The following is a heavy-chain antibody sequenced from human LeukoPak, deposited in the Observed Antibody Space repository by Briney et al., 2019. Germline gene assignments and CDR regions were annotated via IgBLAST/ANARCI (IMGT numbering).Heavy chain of an antibody. V-gene: IGHV4-34*01. D-gene: IGHD4-23*01. J-gene: IGHJ4*02. CDR3: AREYGGNSGFDY. CDR1: GGSFSGYY. CDR2: INHSGST. Sequence: SETLSLTCAVYGGSFSGYYWSWIRQPPGKGLEWIGEINHSGSTNYNPSLKSRVTISVDTSKNQFSLKLSSVTAADTAVYYCAREYGGNSGFDYWGQGTLVTVSS.